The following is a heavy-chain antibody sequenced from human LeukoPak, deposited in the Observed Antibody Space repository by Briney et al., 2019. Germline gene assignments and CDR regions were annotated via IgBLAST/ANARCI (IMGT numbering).Heavy chain of an antibody. V-gene: IGHV4-39*01. J-gene: IGHJ4*02. CDR2: IYYSGST. CDR3: ASGYYYDSSGYVDY. Sequence: SETLSLTCTVSGGSISSSGHYWGWVRQPPGKGLEWIGSIYYSGSTYYNPSLKSRVTISVDASKNQFSLKLSSVTAADTAVYYCASGYYYDSSGYVDYWGQGTLVTVSS. CDR1: GGSISSSGHY. D-gene: IGHD3-22*01.